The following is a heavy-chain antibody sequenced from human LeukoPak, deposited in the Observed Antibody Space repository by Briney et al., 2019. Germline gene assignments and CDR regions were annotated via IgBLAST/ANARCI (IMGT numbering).Heavy chain of an antibody. V-gene: IGHV3-30*18. CDR2: ISYDGSNK. D-gene: IGHD2-21*02. Sequence: PGGSLRLSCAASGFTFSSYGMHWVRQAPGKGLEWVAVISYDGSNKYYADSVKARFTISRDNSKNTLYLQMSSLRAEDTAVYYCAKDLRSLCGGDCYSLDYWGQGTLVTVSS. J-gene: IGHJ4*02. CDR3: AKDLRSLCGGDCYSLDY. CDR1: GFTFSSYG.